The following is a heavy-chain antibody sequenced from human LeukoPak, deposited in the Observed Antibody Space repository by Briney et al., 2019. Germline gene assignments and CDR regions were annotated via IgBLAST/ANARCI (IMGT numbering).Heavy chain of an antibody. D-gene: IGHD5-18*01. CDR3: ARGEVDTTMITATPLNY. J-gene: IGHJ4*02. Sequence: SVKVSCKXSGGTFSSYAISWVRQAPGQGLEWMGGIIPIFGTANYAQKFQGRVTITTDESTSTAYMELSSLRSEDTAVYYCARGEVDTTMITATPLNYWGQGTLVTVSS. CDR2: IIPIFGTA. V-gene: IGHV1-69*05. CDR1: GGTFSSYA.